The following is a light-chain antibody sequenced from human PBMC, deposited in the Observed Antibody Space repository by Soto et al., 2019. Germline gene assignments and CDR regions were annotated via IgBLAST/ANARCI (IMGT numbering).Light chain of an antibody. J-gene: IGLJ7*01. Sequence: QPVPTQSPSASASLGASVKLTCSQSSGDSSYAIAWHQQQPEKGPRYLMKLNSDGSHSKGDGIPDRFSGSSSGAERYVTISGLQSEDEADYYCQTWGTGPAVFGGGTQLTVL. CDR3: QTWGTGPAV. CDR1: SGDSSYA. CDR2: LNSDGSH. V-gene: IGLV4-69*01.